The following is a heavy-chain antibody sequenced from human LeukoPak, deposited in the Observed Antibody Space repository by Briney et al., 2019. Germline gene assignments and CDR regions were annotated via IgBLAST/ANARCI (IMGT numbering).Heavy chain of an antibody. CDR3: ARGTGSIAAAGLPFDP. Sequence: SETLSLTCTVSGGSISSYYWSWIRQPPGKGLEWIGYIYYSGSTNYNPSLKSRVTISVDTSKNQFSLKLSSVTAADTAVYYCARGTGSIAAAGLPFDPWGQGTLVTVSS. D-gene: IGHD6-13*01. V-gene: IGHV4-59*01. J-gene: IGHJ5*02. CDR2: IYYSGST. CDR1: GGSISSYY.